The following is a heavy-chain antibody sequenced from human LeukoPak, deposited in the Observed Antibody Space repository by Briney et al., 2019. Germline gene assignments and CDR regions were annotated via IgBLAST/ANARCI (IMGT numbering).Heavy chain of an antibody. Sequence: KAGESLKISCKGSGYTFTGYWIGWVRQMPGKGLEWMAIIYPGDSDTRYSPSFQGQVTISADKSISTAYLQWGSLKASDTAMYYCARRPLHSYGFDYWGQGTLVTVSS. V-gene: IGHV5-51*01. CDR2: IYPGDSDT. CDR1: GYTFTGYW. D-gene: IGHD5-18*01. CDR3: ARRPLHSYGFDY. J-gene: IGHJ4*02.